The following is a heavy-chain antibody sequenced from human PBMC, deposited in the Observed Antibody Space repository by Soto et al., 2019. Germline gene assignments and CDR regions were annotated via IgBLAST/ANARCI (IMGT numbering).Heavy chain of an antibody. D-gene: IGHD2-2*01. Sequence: VASVKVSCKASGGTFSSYAISWVRQAPGQGLEWMGGIIPIFGTANYAQKFQGRVTITADESTSTAYMELSSLRSEDTAVYYCARDKGCSSTSCRRRYYFDYWGQGTLVTVSS. CDR3: ARDKGCSSTSCRRRYYFDY. CDR1: GGTFSSYA. J-gene: IGHJ4*02. V-gene: IGHV1-69*13. CDR2: IIPIFGTA.